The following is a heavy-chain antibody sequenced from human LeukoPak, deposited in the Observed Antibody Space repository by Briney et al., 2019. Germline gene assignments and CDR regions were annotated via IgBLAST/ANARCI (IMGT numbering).Heavy chain of an antibody. V-gene: IGHV4-30-2*01. CDR1: GGSISSGGYC. CDR3: GRARSWISTSCYAAFDFDN. J-gene: IGHJ4*02. D-gene: IGHD2-2*01. CDR2: IYHSGST. Sequence: KPSETLSLTCAVSGGSISSGGYCWTWIRQPPGEGLEWIGYIYHSGSTYCNPSLKSRVTISVDRSKNQFSLKLSSVTAADTAVCYCGRARSWISTSCYAAFDFDNRGQGTLVTVSS.